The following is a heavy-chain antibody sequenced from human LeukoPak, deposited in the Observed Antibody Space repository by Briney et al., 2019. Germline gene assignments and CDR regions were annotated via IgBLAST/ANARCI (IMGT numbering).Heavy chain of an antibody. CDR1: GFTFDDYG. V-gene: IGHV3-20*04. CDR2: INWDGGST. CDR3: ALRVGGSYFPPYFNY. J-gene: IGHJ4*02. D-gene: IGHD1-26*01. Sequence: GGSLRLSCAASGFTFDDYGMSWVRQAPGKGLEWVSGINWDGGSTGYADSVKGRFTISRDNSKNTVYLQMNTLSADDTAMYYCALRVGGSYFPPYFNYWGQGTLVTVSS.